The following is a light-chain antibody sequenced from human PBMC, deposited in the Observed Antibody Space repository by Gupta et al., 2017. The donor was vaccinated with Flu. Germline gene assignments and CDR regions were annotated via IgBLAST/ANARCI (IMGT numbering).Light chain of an antibody. J-gene: IGKJ1*01. CDR3: QKVNHAPRT. CDR2: AAS. Sequence: DIQMTPSPSSLSASVGDRVIITCRASQGIGNYVTWYQQKPGKVPRLWIYAASSVQSGVPSRFSGSGSGTEFTLTISSLQPEDVATHHCQKVNHAPRTYGQPTKVEIK. V-gene: IGKV1-27*01. CDR1: QGIGNY.